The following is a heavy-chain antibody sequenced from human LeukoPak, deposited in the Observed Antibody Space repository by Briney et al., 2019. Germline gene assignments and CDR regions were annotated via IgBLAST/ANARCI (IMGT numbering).Heavy chain of an antibody. CDR3: ARGGYYDSSGYYAMKYNWFDP. J-gene: IGHJ5*02. CDR1: GYTFTDYY. V-gene: IGHV1-2*02. Sequence: ASVKVSCKASGYTFTDYYMDWVAQAPGRGLEWMGGINPNGGGTRYAQKCQCRVTMTRDTSISTAYMELSRLRSDDTAVYYCARGGYYDSSGYYAMKYNWFDPWGQGTLVTVSS. D-gene: IGHD3-22*01. CDR2: INPNGGGT.